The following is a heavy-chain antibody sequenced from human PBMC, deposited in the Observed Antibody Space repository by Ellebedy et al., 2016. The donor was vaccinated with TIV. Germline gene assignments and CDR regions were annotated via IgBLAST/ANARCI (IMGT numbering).Heavy chain of an antibody. Sequence: GGSLRLXCAASGFTLSTYWMHWVRQAPGKGLVWVSRIHNDGSSTNYAHSVKGRFTISRDTAKNTLYLQMNSLRAEDTAVYYCARRGRGPVGFDYWGQGTLVTVSS. J-gene: IGHJ4*02. CDR1: GFTLSTYW. CDR3: ARRGRGPVGFDY. CDR2: IHNDGSST. V-gene: IGHV3-74*01. D-gene: IGHD3-10*01.